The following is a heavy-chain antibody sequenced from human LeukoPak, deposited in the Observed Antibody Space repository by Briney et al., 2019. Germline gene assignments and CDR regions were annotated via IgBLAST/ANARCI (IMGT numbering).Heavy chain of an antibody. Sequence: GESLKISCKGSGYSFTNYWIGWVRQMPGKVLKWMGIIYPGGSDARDSPSFQGQVTISADKSISTAYLQWSSLKASDTAMYYCARRRDLYSGSYYPFDYWGQGTLVTVSS. D-gene: IGHD1-26*01. CDR1: GYSFTNYW. CDR2: IYPGGSDA. V-gene: IGHV5-51*01. CDR3: ARRRDLYSGSYYPFDY. J-gene: IGHJ4*02.